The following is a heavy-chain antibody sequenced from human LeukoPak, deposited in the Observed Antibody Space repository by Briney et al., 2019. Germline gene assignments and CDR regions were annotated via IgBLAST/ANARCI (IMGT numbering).Heavy chain of an antibody. J-gene: IGHJ4*02. CDR3: ARKGGYSGYDPVFDY. D-gene: IGHD5-12*01. CDR1: GFTFSSYG. V-gene: IGHV4-38-2*01. Sequence: GSLRLSCAASGFTFSSYGMSWIRQPPGKGLEWIGSIYYSGSTYYNPSLKSRVTISVDTSKNQFSLKLSSVTAADTAVYYCARKGGYSGYDPVFDYWGQGTLVTVSS. CDR2: IYYSGST.